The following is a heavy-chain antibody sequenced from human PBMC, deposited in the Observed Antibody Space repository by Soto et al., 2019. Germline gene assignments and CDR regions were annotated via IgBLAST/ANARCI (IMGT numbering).Heavy chain of an antibody. CDR2: ISSDGSSI. CDR3: ARDSPMIRGFGHY. D-gene: IGHD3-10*01. V-gene: IGHV3-74*01. CDR1: GFTLSSYW. Sequence: EVQLVESGGGLVQPGGSLRLSCAASGFTLSSYWMHWVRQAPGKGLVWVSRISSDGSSIKYADSVKGRFTISRDNAKNTLYLQMNTLRAEDTAVYYGARDSPMIRGFGHYWGQGSLVTVSS. J-gene: IGHJ4*02.